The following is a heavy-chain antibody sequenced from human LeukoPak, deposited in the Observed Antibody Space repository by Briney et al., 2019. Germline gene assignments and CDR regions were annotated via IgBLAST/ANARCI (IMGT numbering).Heavy chain of an antibody. D-gene: IGHD4-23*01. CDR3: ARDRPPDYGGNAGFDY. CDR1: GGSISSGDYY. J-gene: IGHJ4*02. Sequence: SETLSLTCTVSGGSISSGDYYWSWIRQPPGKGLEWIGYIYYSGSTYYNPSLKSRVTISVDTSKNQFSLKLSSVTAADTAVYYCARDRPPDYGGNAGFDYWGQGTLVTVSS. V-gene: IGHV4-30-4*01. CDR2: IYYSGST.